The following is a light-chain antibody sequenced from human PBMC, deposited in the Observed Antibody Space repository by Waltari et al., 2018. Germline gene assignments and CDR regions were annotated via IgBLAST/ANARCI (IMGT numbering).Light chain of an antibody. CDR3: ATWDDNLSHWV. CDR2: RND. J-gene: IGLJ3*02. V-gene: IGLV1-47*01. Sequence: QSVLTQPPSASGTPGQGVTISCSGRSSNIGSNYVYWYQQLPGTAPILLIYRNDQRPSGVPARFSGSKSGTSASLDISGLRSEDEADYHCATWDDNLSHWVFGGGTKMTVL. CDR1: SSNIGSNY.